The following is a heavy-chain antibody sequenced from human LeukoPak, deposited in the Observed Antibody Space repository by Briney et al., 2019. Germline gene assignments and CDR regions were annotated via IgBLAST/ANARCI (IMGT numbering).Heavy chain of an antibody. J-gene: IGHJ3*02. D-gene: IGHD1-7*01. CDR3: ARYNWNYKAFDI. CDR2: ISSSSSTR. CDR1: GFSFSSYS. Sequence: PGGSLRLSCAASGFSFSSYSMNWVRQAPGKGLEWVSYISSSSSTRYYADSVKGRFTISRDNAKNSLYLQMNSLRAEDTAVYYCARYNWNYKAFDIWGQGTMVTVSS. V-gene: IGHV3-48*01.